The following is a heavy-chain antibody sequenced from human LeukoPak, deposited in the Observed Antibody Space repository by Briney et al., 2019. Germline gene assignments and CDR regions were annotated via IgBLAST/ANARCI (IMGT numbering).Heavy chain of an antibody. CDR2: IYHSGST. D-gene: IGHD3-10*01. J-gene: IGHJ4*02. CDR3: ARHPRYRGVTYYFDY. Sequence: SGTLSLTCAVSGGSISSSNWWSWVRQPPGKGLEWIGEIYHSGSTNYNPSLKSRVTISVDTSKNQFSLKLSSVTAADTAVYYCARHPRYRGVTYYFDYWGQGTLVTVSS. V-gene: IGHV4-4*02. CDR1: GGSISSSNW.